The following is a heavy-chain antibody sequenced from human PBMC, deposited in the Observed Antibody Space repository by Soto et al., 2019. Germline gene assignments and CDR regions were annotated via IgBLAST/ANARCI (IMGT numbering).Heavy chain of an antibody. CDR3: ARQGDYGDYGLDY. CDR1: GGSISSSSYY. Sequence: QLQLQESGPGLVKPSETLSLTCTVSGGSISSSSYYWGWIRQPPGKGLEWIGSIYYSGSTYYNPSLKSRVTISVDTSKNQFSLKLSSVTAADTAVYYCARQGDYGDYGLDYWGQGTLVTVSS. V-gene: IGHV4-39*01. J-gene: IGHJ4*02. D-gene: IGHD4-17*01. CDR2: IYYSGST.